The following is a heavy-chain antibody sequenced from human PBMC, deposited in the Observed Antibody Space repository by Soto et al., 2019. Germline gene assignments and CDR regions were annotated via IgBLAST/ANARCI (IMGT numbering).Heavy chain of an antibody. CDR1: GFTFSTYS. Sequence: GGSLRLSCAASGFTFSTYSMTWVRQAPGKGPEWVSSISGTSDKTYYADSVKGRFTISRDNSKNTLFLQMNSLRAEDTAVYYCAKRMCAIVVVPYYCGMDVWGQGTTVTVSS. CDR3: AKRMCAIVVVPYYCGMDV. V-gene: IGHV3-23*01. D-gene: IGHD3-22*01. J-gene: IGHJ6*02. CDR2: ISGTSDKT.